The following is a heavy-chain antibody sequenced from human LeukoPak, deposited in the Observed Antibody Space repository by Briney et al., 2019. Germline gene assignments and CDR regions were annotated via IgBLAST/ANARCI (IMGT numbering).Heavy chain of an antibody. Sequence: ASVKVSCKASGYTFTSYSISWVRQAPGQGLEWMGWISAYNGNTNYAQKLQGRVTMTTDTSTSTAYMELRSLRSDDTAVYYCARGPPYYYDSSGPLDYWGQGTLVTVSS. D-gene: IGHD3-22*01. V-gene: IGHV1-18*01. CDR2: ISAYNGNT. CDR3: ARGPPYYYDSSGPLDY. J-gene: IGHJ4*02. CDR1: GYTFTSYS.